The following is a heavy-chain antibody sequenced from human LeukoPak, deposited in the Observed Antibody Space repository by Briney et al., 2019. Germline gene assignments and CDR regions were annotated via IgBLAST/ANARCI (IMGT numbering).Heavy chain of an antibody. J-gene: IGHJ2*01. CDR3: ARDRTYWYFDL. CDR1: GFTFSSYG. CDR2: IWYDGSNK. V-gene: IGHV3-33*01. Sequence: PGGSLRLSCAASGFTFSSYGMHWVRQAPGKGLEWVAAIWYDGSNKYYADSVKGRFTISRDSSKNTLYLQMNSLRAEDTAVYYCARDRTYWYFDLWGRGTLVTVSS.